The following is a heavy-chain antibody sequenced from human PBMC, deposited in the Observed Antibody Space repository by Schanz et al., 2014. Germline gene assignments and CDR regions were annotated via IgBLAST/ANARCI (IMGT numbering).Heavy chain of an antibody. D-gene: IGHD4-17*01. CDR2: ISPYNGNT. V-gene: IGHV1-69*08. J-gene: IGHJ4*02. CDR1: GGTFSSDT. CDR3: ARGYGDSPTDF. Sequence: QVHLVQSGAEVKKPGSSVKVSCKASGGTFSSDTFSWVRQAPGQGLEWMGWISPYNGNTNYAQKLQGRVTMTADRSTSTAYMELSSLRSEDTAVYYCARGYGDSPTDFWGQGTLVTVSS.